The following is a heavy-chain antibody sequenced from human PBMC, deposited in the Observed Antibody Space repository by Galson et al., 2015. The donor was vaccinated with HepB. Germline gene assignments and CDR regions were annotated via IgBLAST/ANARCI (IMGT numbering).Heavy chain of an antibody. J-gene: IGHJ5*02. CDR2: ISDGGLTT. V-gene: IGHV3-23*01. CDR1: GFTFNNYA. CDR3: AKDNWGYYYDTPGYYNWFDP. D-gene: IGHD3-22*01. Sequence: SLRLSCAASGFTFNNYAMAWVRQAPGKGLEWVSTISDGGLTTYYADSVKGRFTISRDNSKNTLSVQMSSLRAEDTAVYYCAKDNWGYYYDTPGYYNWFDPWGQGTLVIVSS.